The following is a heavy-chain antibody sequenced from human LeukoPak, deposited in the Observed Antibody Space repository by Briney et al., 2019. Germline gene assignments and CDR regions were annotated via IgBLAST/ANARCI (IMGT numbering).Heavy chain of an antibody. V-gene: IGHV3-30*02. CDR1: GFTFSSYG. CDR2: IRYDGSNK. J-gene: IGHJ4*02. D-gene: IGHD3-16*01. Sequence: PGGSLRLSCAASGFTFSSYGMHWVRQAPGKGLEWAAFIRYDGSNKYYADSVKGRFTISRDNSKNTLYLQMNSLRAEDTAVYYCAKDRSHEARFFDYWGQGTLVTVSS. CDR3: AKDRSHEARFFDY.